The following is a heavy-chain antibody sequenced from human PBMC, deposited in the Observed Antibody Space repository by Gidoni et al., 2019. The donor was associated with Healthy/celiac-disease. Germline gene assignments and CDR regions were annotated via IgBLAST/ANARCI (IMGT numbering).Heavy chain of an antibody. CDR2: IKSKTDGGTT. D-gene: IGHD1-26*01. Sequence: EVQLVESGGGLVKPGGSLSLSCAASGFTFSNAWMSWVRQAPGKGLEWVGRIKSKTDGGTTDYAAPVKGRFTISRDDSKNTLYLQMNSLKTEDTAVYYCTTVRVRATRNYYFDYWGQGTLVTVSS. J-gene: IGHJ4*02. CDR3: TTVRVRATRNYYFDY. CDR1: GFTFSNAW. V-gene: IGHV3-15*01.